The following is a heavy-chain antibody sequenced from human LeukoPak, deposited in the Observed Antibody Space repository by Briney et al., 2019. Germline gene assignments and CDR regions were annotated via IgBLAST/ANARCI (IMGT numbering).Heavy chain of an antibody. CDR1: GFTFSTYS. Sequence: GGSLRLSCAGTGFTFSTYSMNWVRQTPDKGLEWVSSVSSDSHFIFYADSVEGRFTISRDNSKNTLYLQMNSLRAEDTAVYYCAIDSSGYYSLFDYWGQGTLVTVSS. D-gene: IGHD3-22*01. CDR2: VSSDSHFI. CDR3: AIDSSGYYSLFDY. J-gene: IGHJ4*02. V-gene: IGHV3-21*01.